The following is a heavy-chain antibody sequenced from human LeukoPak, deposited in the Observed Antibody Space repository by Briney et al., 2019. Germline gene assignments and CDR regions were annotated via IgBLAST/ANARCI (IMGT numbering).Heavy chain of an antibody. CDR2: ISYDGSDK. CDR1: GFTFGVYT. D-gene: IGHD2-2*01. J-gene: IGHJ4*02. V-gene: IGHV3-30-3*01. CDR3: ARETCSTSCLDY. Sequence: PGGSLRLSCAASGFTFGVYTMHWVRQAPATGLEWVAFISYDGSDKSYADSVKGRFTISRDNSKNTSYLEMNSLRAEDTAVYYCARETCSTSCLDYWGQGTLVTVSS.